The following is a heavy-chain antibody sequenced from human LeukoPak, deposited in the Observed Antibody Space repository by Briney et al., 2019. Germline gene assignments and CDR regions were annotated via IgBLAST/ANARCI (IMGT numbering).Heavy chain of an antibody. CDR2: MNPNSGDT. J-gene: IGHJ4*02. D-gene: IGHD4-17*01. V-gene: IGHV1-8*01. Sequence: ASVKVSCKASGYTFTSYDFNWVRQAPGQGLEWLGWMNPNSGDTGYAQRFQGRVFMTRDTSITTAYMELSSLRSDDTAIYYCARNTPNYGDFDFWGQGTLVTVSS. CDR3: ARNTPNYGDFDF. CDR1: GYTFTSYD.